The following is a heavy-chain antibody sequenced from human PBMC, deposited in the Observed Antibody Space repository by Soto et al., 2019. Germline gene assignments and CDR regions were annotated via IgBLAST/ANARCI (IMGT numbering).Heavy chain of an antibody. D-gene: IGHD3-16*01. CDR1: GYTFTSYG. Sequence: QVQLVQSGAEVKKPGASVKVSCKASGYTFTSYGISWVRQAPGQGLEWMGWTSAYNGNTNYAQKLQGRVTMTTDTYXSXAYMELRSLRSDDTAVYYWARDGALGENSDYYGMDVWGQGTTVTVSS. CDR2: TSAYNGNT. CDR3: ARDGALGENSDYYGMDV. J-gene: IGHJ6*02. V-gene: IGHV1-18*01.